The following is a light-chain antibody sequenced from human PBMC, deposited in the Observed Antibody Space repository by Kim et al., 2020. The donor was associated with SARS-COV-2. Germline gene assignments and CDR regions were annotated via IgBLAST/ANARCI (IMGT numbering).Light chain of an antibody. V-gene: IGKV1-27*01. CDR3: QKYNSAPPFT. CDR2: AAS. CDR1: QGISNY. J-gene: IGKJ3*01. Sequence: SLGDRVPITCRASQGISNYLAWYQQKPGKVPKLLIYAASTLQSGVPSRFSGSGSGTDFTLTISSLQPEDVATYYCQKYNSAPPFTFGPGTKVDIK.